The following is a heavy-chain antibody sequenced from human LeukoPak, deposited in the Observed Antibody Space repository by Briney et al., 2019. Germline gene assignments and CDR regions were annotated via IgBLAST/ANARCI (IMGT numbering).Heavy chain of an antibody. CDR1: GYTFTSYS. V-gene: IGHV1-18*01. J-gene: IGHJ4*02. CDR2: ISAYNGNT. Sequence: ASVKVSCKASGYTFTSYSISWVRQAPGQGLEWMGWISAYNGNTNYAQKLQGRVTMTTDTSTSTAYMELRSLRSDETAVYYCARDHGYSGSYLAAYWGQGTLVTVSS. D-gene: IGHD1-26*01. CDR3: ARDHGYSGSYLAAY.